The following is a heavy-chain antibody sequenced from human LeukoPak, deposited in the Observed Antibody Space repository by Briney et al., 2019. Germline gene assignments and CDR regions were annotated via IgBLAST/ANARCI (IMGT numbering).Heavy chain of an antibody. CDR3: AKSAGYDILTRYQTGNIYYFDY. CDR2: LSGSGLST. Sequence: GGSLRLSCAASGFTFNNYAMAWVRQAPGKGLEWVSALSGSGLSTYYADSARGRSIISRDNSKNTVDLQLDSLRAEDSALYYCAKSAGYDILTRYQTGNIYYFDYWGQGILVTVSS. CDR1: GFTFNNYA. V-gene: IGHV3-23*01. J-gene: IGHJ4*02. D-gene: IGHD3-9*01.